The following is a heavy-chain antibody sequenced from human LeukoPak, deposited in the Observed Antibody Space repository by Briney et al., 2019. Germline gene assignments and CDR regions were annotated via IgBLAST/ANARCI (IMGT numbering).Heavy chain of an antibody. D-gene: IGHD6-13*01. Sequence: PGGSLRLSCTASGFTFSNYAMSWVRQAQGKGLEWVSTIFGYGGSTYYADSVEGRFTISRDNSKNTLYLQLNSLTVEDTATYYCAKMAGYNSRFDYWGQGTLVTVAS. CDR1: GFTFSNYA. CDR2: IFGYGGST. J-gene: IGHJ4*02. CDR3: AKMAGYNSRFDY. V-gene: IGHV3-23*01.